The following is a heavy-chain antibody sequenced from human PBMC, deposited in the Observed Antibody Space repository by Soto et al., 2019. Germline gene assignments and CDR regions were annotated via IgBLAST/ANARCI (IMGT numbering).Heavy chain of an antibody. CDR1: GVPIRSYY. D-gene: IGHD2-21*02. J-gene: IGHJ4*02. CDR3: ARVFTSYCGGDCPYFDS. V-gene: IGHV4-59*01. CDR2: IFYSGST. Sequence: SETLSLTCTVSGVPIRSYYWSWIRQPPGKVLEWIGYIFYSGSTKYNPSLNSRVTMSVDMTKNQFTLRLTSVTAAYTAVYYCARVFTSYCGGDCPYFDSWGQGTLVTVSS.